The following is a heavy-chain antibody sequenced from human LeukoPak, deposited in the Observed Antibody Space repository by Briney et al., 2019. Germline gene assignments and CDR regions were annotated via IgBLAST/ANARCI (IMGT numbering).Heavy chain of an antibody. CDR1: GYTFISYG. CDR2: ISAYNGNT. Sequence: ASVKVSCKASGYTFISYGISWVRQAPGQGLEWMGWISAYNGNTNYAQKLQGRVTMTTDTSTSTAYMELRSLRSDDTAVYYCARSHYYDSSGYYYHFDYWGQRTVVTVSS. V-gene: IGHV1-18*01. CDR3: ARSHYYDSSGYYYHFDY. D-gene: IGHD3-22*01. J-gene: IGHJ4*02.